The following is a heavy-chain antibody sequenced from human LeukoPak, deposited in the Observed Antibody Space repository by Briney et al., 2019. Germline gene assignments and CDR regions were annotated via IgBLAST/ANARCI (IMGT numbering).Heavy chain of an antibody. CDR1: GGTFSSYA. J-gene: IGHJ3*02. CDR2: IIPIFGTA. D-gene: IGHD2-21*01. Sequence: ASVKVSCKASGGTFSSYAISWVRQAPGQGLEWMEGIIPIFGTANYAQKFQGRVTITADESTSTAYMELSSLRSEDTAAYYCARDRTYCGGDCQNAFDIWGQGTMVTVSS. V-gene: IGHV1-69*01. CDR3: ARDRTYCGGDCQNAFDI.